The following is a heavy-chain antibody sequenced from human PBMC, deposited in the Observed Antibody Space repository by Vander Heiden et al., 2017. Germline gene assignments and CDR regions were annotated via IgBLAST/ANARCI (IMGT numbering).Heavy chain of an antibody. CDR1: GFPFSHSI. J-gene: IGHJ6*02. V-gene: IGHV3-21*01. CDR2: ISTTGSYI. Sequence: EVQLVDSGGGLVKPGGSLILSSTASGFPFSHSIMYWVCQAPGKGLEWLSYISTTGSYIYYADSIKGRFIISRDNAKNSLYLQMNSLRAEDTAVYYCARPMGYYYGMDVWGQGTTVTVSS. D-gene: IGHD3-10*01. CDR3: ARPMGYYYGMDV.